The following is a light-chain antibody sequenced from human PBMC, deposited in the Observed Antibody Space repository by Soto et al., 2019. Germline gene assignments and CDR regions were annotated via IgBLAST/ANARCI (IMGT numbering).Light chain of an antibody. CDR1: SSDVGGYNY. Sequence: QSALTQPASVSGSPGQSITISCTGTSSDVGGYNYVSWYQQHPGKAPKRMIYDVSNRPSGVSKRFSGSKSGNMASLTISGLQAEDEADYYCSSYTSSILFGGGTQLTVL. V-gene: IGLV2-14*01. J-gene: IGLJ2*01. CDR2: DVS. CDR3: SSYTSSIL.